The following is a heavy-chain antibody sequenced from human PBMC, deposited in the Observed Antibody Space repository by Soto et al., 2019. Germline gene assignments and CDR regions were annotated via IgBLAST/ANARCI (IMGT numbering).Heavy chain of an antibody. J-gene: IGHJ3*02. Sequence: QVQLVQSGAEVKKPGSSVNVSCKASGGSFSSNAISWVRQAPGQGLEWMGGIIPILGSANYAQKFQDRLTITADGSTTTTYMELNSLRSEDAAVYYCASRERVDAFDIWGQGTLVTVSS. CDR2: IIPILGSA. D-gene: IGHD1-26*01. CDR1: GGSFSSNA. CDR3: ASRERVDAFDI. V-gene: IGHV1-69*01.